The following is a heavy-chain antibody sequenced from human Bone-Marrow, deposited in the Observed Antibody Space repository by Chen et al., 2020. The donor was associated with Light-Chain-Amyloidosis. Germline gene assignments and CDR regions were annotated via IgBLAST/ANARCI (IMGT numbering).Heavy chain of an antibody. CDR3: AGGPPYCRGSTCYTAFDY. J-gene: IGHJ4*02. CDR1: GYSLTDLY. D-gene: IGHD2-2*02. V-gene: IGHV1-2*02. Sequence: QVQLVQSGAEVKKPGASVKVSCRASGYSLTDLYIHWVRQAPGQGLEWMGWINPNSGGTNYVQEFQGRVTMTTDTSTNTAYMEVMKLRSDDTAVYYCAGGPPYCRGSTCYTAFDYWGQGTLVTVSS. CDR2: INPNSGGT.